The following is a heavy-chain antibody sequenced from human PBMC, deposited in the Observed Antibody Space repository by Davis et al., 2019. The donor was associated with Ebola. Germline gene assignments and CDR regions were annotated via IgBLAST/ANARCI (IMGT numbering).Heavy chain of an antibody. V-gene: IGHV3-30*18. D-gene: IGHD5-18*01. Sequence: SCKASGYTFTGYYMHWVRQAPGKGLVWVAGISVDGSYTYYADSVKGRFTISRDDSRNTVDLQMNGLRDEDTAVYYCAKGGSVSTPRWLFDQWGQGILVTVSS. CDR1: GYTFTGYY. J-gene: IGHJ4*02. CDR2: ISVDGSYT. CDR3: AKGGSVSTPRWLFDQ.